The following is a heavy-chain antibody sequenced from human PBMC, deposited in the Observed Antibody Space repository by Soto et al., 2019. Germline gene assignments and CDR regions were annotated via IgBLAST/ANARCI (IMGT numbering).Heavy chain of an antibody. V-gene: IGHV3-15*07. CDR2: IKSKTDGGTT. J-gene: IGHJ4*02. Sequence: EVQLVESGGGLVKPGGSLRLSCAASGFTFSNAWMNWVRQAPGKGLEWVGRIKSKTDGGTTDYAAPVKGRFTISRDDSKNTLYLQMSSRKTEDTAVYYCIVRYPYYFDYWGQGTLVTVSS. CDR1: GFTFSNAW. D-gene: IGHD2-21*01. CDR3: IVRYPYYFDY.